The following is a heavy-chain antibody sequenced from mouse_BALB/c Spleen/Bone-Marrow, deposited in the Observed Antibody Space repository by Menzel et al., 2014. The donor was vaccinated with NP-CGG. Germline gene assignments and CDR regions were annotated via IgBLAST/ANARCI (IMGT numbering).Heavy chain of an antibody. Sequence: EVHLVESGGGLVQPGGSRKLSCAASGFTFSSLGMHWVRQAPEKGLEWVAYISSGSSTIYYADTVKGRFTISRDNPKNTLFLQMTSLRSEDTAMYYCARSISHYYGSNWYFDVWGAGTTVTVSS. J-gene: IGHJ1*01. CDR3: ARSISHYYGSNWYFDV. CDR2: ISSGSSTI. CDR1: GFTFSSLG. D-gene: IGHD1-1*01. V-gene: IGHV5-17*02.